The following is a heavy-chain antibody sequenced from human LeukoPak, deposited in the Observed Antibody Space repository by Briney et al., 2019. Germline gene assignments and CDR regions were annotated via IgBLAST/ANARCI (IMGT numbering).Heavy chain of an antibody. CDR2: ISAYNGNT. J-gene: IGHJ4*02. V-gene: IGHV1-18*01. CDR1: GYTFTSYG. D-gene: IGHD3-3*01. Sequence: ASVKVSCKASGYTFTSYGISWVRQAPGQGLEWMGWISAYNGNTNYAQKLQGRVTMTTDTSTSTAYMELRSLRSDNTAVYYCARVAWSGYYTDYWGQGTLVTVSS. CDR3: ARVAWSGYYTDY.